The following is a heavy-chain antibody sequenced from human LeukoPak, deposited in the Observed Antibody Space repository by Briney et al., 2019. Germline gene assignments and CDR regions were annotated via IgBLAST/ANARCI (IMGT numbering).Heavy chain of an antibody. J-gene: IGHJ4*02. Sequence: GGSLRLSCAASRFTFNSYAMSWVRQAPGKGLEWVSTISGSGGSTYYADSVRDRFTISRDNSKNTVFVQMNSLRTEDTAVYYCAKDRARRDGSSGFDYWGQGTLVTVSS. V-gene: IGHV3-23*01. CDR1: RFTFNSYA. CDR2: ISGSGGST. D-gene: IGHD5-24*01. CDR3: AKDRARRDGSSGFDY.